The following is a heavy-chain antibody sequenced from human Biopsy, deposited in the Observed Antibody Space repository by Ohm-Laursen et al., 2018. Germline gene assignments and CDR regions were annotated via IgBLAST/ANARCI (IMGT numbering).Heavy chain of an antibody. Sequence: SLRLSCSASGFIFKSYGMHWVRQAPGKGLEWAALIWYDGSDQYYADSVKGRFTISRDNSKNTVYLQMNSLRAEDTAVYYCARDRREHYQFDSWGQGTRVTVSS. J-gene: IGHJ4*02. CDR3: ARDRREHYQFDS. V-gene: IGHV3-33*01. CDR1: GFIFKSYG. D-gene: IGHD1-26*01. CDR2: IWYDGSDQ.